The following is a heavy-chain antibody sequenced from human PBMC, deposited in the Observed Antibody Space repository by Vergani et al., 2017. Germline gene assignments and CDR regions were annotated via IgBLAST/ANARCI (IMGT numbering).Heavy chain of an antibody. J-gene: IGHJ4*02. CDR1: GFTFSSYA. V-gene: IGHV3-23*01. Sequence: EVQLLESGGGLVQPGGSLRLSCAASGFTFSSYAMSWARQAPGKGLEWVSAISVSGGSTYYADSVKGRFTISRDNSKNTLYLQMNSLRAEDTAVYYCAKDNDFWSGYYFDYWGQGTLVTVSS. CDR2: ISVSGGST. D-gene: IGHD3-3*01. CDR3: AKDNDFWSGYYFDY.